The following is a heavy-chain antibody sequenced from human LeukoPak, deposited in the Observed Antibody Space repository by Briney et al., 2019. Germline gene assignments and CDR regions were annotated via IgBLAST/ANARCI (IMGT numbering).Heavy chain of an antibody. CDR3: ARDSDGYRSGGFDY. V-gene: IGHV3-23*01. CDR1: GFTFSSYA. J-gene: IGHJ4*02. D-gene: IGHD5-24*01. CDR2: ISGSGGRI. Sequence: PGGSLRLSCAASGFTFSSYAMNWVRQAPGKGLEWVSGISGSGGRIYYTDSVKGRFTISRDNSKNTLYLQMNSLRAEDTAVYYCARDSDGYRSGGFDYWGQGTLVTVSS.